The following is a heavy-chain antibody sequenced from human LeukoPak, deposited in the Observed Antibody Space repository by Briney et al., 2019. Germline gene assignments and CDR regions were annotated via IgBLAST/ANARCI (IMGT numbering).Heavy chain of an antibody. CDR2: IYPGDSDT. J-gene: IGHJ6*02. Sequence: GESLKISCKGSGYSFTSYWIGWVRQMPGTGLEWMGIIYPGDSDTRYSPSFQGQVTISADKSISTAYLQWSSLKASDTAMYYCATTFYGDYEPLYYYYGMDVWGQGTTVTVSS. V-gene: IGHV5-51*01. D-gene: IGHD4-17*01. CDR1: GYSFTSYW. CDR3: ATTFYGDYEPLYYYYGMDV.